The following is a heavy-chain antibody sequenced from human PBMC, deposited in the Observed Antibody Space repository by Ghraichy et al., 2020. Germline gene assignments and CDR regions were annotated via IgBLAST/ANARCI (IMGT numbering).Heavy chain of an antibody. Sequence: GGSLRLSCAASGFTLRSYAMNWVRQAPGKGLEWVSGFSGDGGSTYYADSVMGRFTISRDTSKNTLFLQMNRLRVDDTAVYYCAKGAYDFWSGYVNYFDYWGQGTLVTVSP. CDR3: AKGAYDFWSGYVNYFDY. V-gene: IGHV3-23*01. CDR1: GFTLRSYA. J-gene: IGHJ4*02. CDR2: FSGDGGST. D-gene: IGHD3-3*01.